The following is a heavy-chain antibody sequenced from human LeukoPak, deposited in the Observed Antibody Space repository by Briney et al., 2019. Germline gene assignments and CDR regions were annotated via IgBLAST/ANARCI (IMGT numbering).Heavy chain of an antibody. CDR3: ARAPYSGSYFRGRYFDY. Sequence: GASVKVSCKASGGTFSRNDISWVRQAPGQGLEWMGGIMPLFGTAKNAQKFQGRATITADKSTSTAYMELSSLRSEDTAVYYCARAPYSGSYFRGRYFDYWGQGTLVTVSS. CDR2: IMPLFGTA. D-gene: IGHD1-26*01. CDR1: GGTFSRND. J-gene: IGHJ4*02. V-gene: IGHV1-69*06.